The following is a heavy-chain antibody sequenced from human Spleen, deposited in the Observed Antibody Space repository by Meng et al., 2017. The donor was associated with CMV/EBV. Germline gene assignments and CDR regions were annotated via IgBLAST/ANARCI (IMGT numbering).Heavy chain of an antibody. CDR2: ISSSSSYI. CDR3: ARGGLGYCSSTSCYNGY. J-gene: IGHJ4*02. Sequence: GESLKISCAASGFTFSSYSMNWVRQAPGKGLEWVSSISSSSSYIYYAGSVKGRFTISRDNAKNSLYLQMNSLRAEDTAVYYCARGGLGYCSSTSCYNGYWGQGTLVTVSS. D-gene: IGHD2-2*02. V-gene: IGHV3-21*01. CDR1: GFTFSSYS.